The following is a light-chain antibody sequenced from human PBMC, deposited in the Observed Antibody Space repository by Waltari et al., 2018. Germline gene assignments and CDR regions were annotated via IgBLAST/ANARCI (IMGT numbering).Light chain of an antibody. CDR1: SSDVGGYNY. CDR2: DVS. V-gene: IGLV2-14*01. CDR3: SSYTSSSTWV. Sequence: QSALTQPSSVSGSPGQPITIPCTGPSSDVGGYNYVSWYQQHPGKAPKLMIYDVSKRPSGVSNRFSGSKSGNTASLTISGLQAEDEADYYCSSYTSSSTWVFGGGTKLTVL. J-gene: IGLJ3*02.